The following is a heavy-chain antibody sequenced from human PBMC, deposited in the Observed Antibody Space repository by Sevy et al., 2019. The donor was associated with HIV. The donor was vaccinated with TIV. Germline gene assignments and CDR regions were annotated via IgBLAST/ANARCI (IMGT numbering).Heavy chain of an antibody. J-gene: IGHJ1*01. CDR2: INQGGSQE. CDR1: GLTFSSYW. CDR3: ATILPAGVPAEYFQH. Sequence: GGSLRLSCAASGLTFSSYWMTWVRQAPGKGLEWVANINQGGSQEYYVDSVKGRFTISRDNAKNSLYLQINSLRSEDTAVYYCATILPAGVPAEYFQHWGQGTLVTVSS. D-gene: IGHD2-2*01. V-gene: IGHV3-7*01.